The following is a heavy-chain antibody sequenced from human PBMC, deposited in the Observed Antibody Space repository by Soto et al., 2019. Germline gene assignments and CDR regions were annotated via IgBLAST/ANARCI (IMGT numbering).Heavy chain of an antibody. J-gene: IGHJ5*02. V-gene: IGHV4-4*07. D-gene: IGHD3-10*01. Sequence: PSETLSLTWTVSGGFISSYCWSWVRQPAGKGLGWIGGMYTSGSTKYNPSLKSRVTISVDTSQNQFSLNLSTVTAADTAVYYCAREEGVMVRGVIIRDWFDPWGQGTLVTVSS. CDR3: AREEGVMVRGVIIRDWFDP. CDR2: MYTSGST. CDR1: GGFISSYC.